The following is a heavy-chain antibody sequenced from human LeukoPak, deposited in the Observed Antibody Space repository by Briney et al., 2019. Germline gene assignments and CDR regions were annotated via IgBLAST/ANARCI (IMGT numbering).Heavy chain of an antibody. D-gene: IGHD3-10*01. V-gene: IGHV1-18*01. Sequence: ASVKVSCKASGYTFTSYGISWVRQAPGQGPEWMGWISDYSGNPNYAQKFQDRVTMTADTFTSTAYMELRSLRSNDTAVYFCARDSLLAAPYTDHWGQGTLVTVSS. CDR1: GYTFTSYG. CDR3: ARDSLLAAPYTDH. J-gene: IGHJ4*02. CDR2: ISDYSGNP.